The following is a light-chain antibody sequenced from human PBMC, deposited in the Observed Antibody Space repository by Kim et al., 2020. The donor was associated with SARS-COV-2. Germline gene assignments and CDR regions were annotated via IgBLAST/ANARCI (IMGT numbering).Light chain of an antibody. J-gene: IGLJ1*01. V-gene: IGLV2-8*01. CDR1: SSDVGGYNH. Sequence: QSALTQIPSASGSPGQSVTISCTGSSSDVGGYNHVSWYQQHPDKAPKLMIYEVDKRPSGVPNRFSGSKSGNTASLTVSGLQAEDEADYYCSSYAATNTFVFGTGTKVTVL. CDR3: SSYAATNTFV. CDR2: EVD.